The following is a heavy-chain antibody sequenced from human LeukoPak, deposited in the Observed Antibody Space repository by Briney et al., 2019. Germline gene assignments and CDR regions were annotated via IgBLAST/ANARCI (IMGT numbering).Heavy chain of an antibody. CDR3: AREDGDDAFDI. J-gene: IGHJ3*02. CDR2: IYYSGST. V-gene: IGHV4-59*12. CDR1: GGSISSYY. Sequence: SETLSLTCTVSGGSISSYYWSWIRQPPGKGLEWIGYIYYSGSTSYNPSLKSRVTISVDRSKNQFSLKLSSVTAADTAVYYCAREDGDDAFDIWGQGTMVTVSS.